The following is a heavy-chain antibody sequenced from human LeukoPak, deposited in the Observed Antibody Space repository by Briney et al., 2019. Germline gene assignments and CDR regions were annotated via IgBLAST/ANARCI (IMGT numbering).Heavy chain of an antibody. CDR3: ARASTQDYYDSSGYYNY. CDR2: IYYSGST. CDR1: GGSISSGGYY. J-gene: IGHJ4*02. Sequence: SETLSLTCTVSGGSISSGGYYWSWIRQHPGKGLEWIGYIYYSGSTYYNPSLKSRVTISVGTSKNQFSLKLSSVTAADTAVYYCARASTQDYYDSSGYYNYWGQGTLVTVSS. D-gene: IGHD3-22*01. V-gene: IGHV4-31*03.